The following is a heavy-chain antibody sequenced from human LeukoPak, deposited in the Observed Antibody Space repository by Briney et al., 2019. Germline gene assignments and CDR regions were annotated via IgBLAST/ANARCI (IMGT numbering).Heavy chain of an antibody. V-gene: IGHV3-23*01. CDR1: GFTFSSYA. D-gene: IGHD3-16*02. CDR2: ISDSGGST. CDR3: AKSLSDFYDYVWGSYLPPFDY. Sequence: PGGSLRLSCAASGFTFSSYAMSWVRQAPGKGLEWVSAISDSGGSTYYADSVKGRFTISRDNSKNTLYLQMNSLRAEDTAVYYCAKSLSDFYDYVWGSYLPPFDYWGQGTLVTVSS. J-gene: IGHJ4*02.